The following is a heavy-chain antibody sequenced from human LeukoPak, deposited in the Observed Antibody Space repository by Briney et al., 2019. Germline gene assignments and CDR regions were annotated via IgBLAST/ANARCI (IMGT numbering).Heavy chain of an antibody. V-gene: IGHV4-39*01. CDR2: IYYSGST. J-gene: IGHJ4*02. Sequence: SETLSLTCTVSGGSISSSSYYWGWIRQPPEKGLEWIGNIYYSGSTFYNPSLKSRVTMSVDTSKNQFSLKLTSVTAADTAVYYCARLYSSSWHGVYWGQGTLVTVSS. CDR3: ARLYSSSWHGVY. CDR1: GGSISSSSYY. D-gene: IGHD6-13*01.